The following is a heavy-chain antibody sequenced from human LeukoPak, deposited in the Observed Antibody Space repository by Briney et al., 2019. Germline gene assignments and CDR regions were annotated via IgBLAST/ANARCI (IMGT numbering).Heavy chain of an antibody. J-gene: IGHJ4*02. Sequence: GGSLRLSCAASGFTFNSYSMKWVRQAPGTGLEWISYLSRSGSTTYYAASVKGRFTISRDNAKNSLYLQMNSLRAEDTAVYYCARIWDGYSGSDYWGQGTLVTVSS. V-gene: IGHV3-48*01. CDR2: LSRSGSTT. D-gene: IGHD1-26*01. CDR3: ARIWDGYSGSDY. CDR1: GFTFNSYS.